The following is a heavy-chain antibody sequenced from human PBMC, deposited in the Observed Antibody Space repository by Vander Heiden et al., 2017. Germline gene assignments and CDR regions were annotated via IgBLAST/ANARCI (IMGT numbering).Heavy chain of an antibody. D-gene: IGHD3-10*01. Sequence: EVQLVESGGGLVQPGGSLSTSCAASGLPFSSYDMHWSRQAPEQGLEWGSYISSSGSTIYYADSVRGRFTISRDNAKNSLYLLMNSLRAEDTAVYYCARGIGSGSYPSLFDCWGQGTLVTVSS. CDR3: ARGIGSGSYPSLFDC. CDR1: GLPFSSYD. J-gene: IGHJ4*02. V-gene: IGHV3-48*03. CDR2: ISSSGSTI.